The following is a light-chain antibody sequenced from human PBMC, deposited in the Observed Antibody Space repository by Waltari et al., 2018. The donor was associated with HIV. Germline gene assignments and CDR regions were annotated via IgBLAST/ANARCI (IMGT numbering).Light chain of an antibody. CDR1: QSVTRGSQRVSRSY. CDR2: AAS. J-gene: IGKJ1*01. V-gene: IGKV3-20*01. CDR3: QQYGTSPRT. Sequence: EIVLTQSPGTLSLSPGERATPSCRASQSVTRGSQRVSRSYLAWYQQKPGQAPRLLIYAASSRATGIPDRFSGSGSGTDFTLTISRLEPEDFAVYYCQQYGTSPRTFGQGTKVEIK.